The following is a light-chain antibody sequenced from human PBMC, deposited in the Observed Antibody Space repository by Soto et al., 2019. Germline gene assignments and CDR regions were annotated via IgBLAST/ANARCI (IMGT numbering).Light chain of an antibody. CDR2: LEGSGSY. J-gene: IGLJ3*02. V-gene: IGLV4-60*02. CDR3: ETWDTTTRV. Sequence: QPVLTQSSSASASLGSSVKLTCTLSSGHSNYIIAWHQPQPGKAPRYLMKLEGSGSYNKGSGVPDRFSGSSSGADRYLTISNLQFEDEADYYCETWDTTTRVFGGGTKLTVL. CDR1: SGHSNYI.